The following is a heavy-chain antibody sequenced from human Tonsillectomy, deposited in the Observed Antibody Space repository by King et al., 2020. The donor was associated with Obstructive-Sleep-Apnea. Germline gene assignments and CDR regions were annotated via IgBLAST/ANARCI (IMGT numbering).Heavy chain of an antibody. J-gene: IGHJ4*02. CDR2: ISYDGSNK. CDR3: AKDFRDLWTLHY. Sequence: VQLVESGGGVVQPGRSLRLSCAASGFTFSSYGMHWVRQTPGKGLEWVAIISYDGSNKYYADSVKGRFTISRDNSKNTLYLQMNSLRAEDTAVYFCAKDFRDLWTLHYWGQGTLVTVSS. D-gene: IGHD3/OR15-3a*01. V-gene: IGHV3-30*18. CDR1: GFTFSSYG.